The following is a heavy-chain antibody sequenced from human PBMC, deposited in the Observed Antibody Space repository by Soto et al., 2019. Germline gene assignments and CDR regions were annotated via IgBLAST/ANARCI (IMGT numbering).Heavy chain of an antibody. CDR1: GGSIRSGGYY. D-gene: IGHD6-13*01. CDR3: AVCMTAAAGSNWFDP. J-gene: IGHJ5*02. V-gene: IGHV4-31*03. Sequence: PSETLSLTCTVSGGSIRSGGYYWSWIRQHPGKGLEWIGYIYYSGSTYYNPSLKSRVTISVDTSKNQFSLKLSSVTAADTAVYYCAVCMTAAAGSNWFDPWGQGTLVTVSS. CDR2: IYYSGST.